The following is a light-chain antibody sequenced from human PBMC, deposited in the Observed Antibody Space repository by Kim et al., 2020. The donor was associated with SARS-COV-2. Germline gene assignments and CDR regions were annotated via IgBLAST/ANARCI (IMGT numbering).Light chain of an antibody. J-gene: IGLJ2*01. CDR2: SNN. CDR1: SSNIGRNY. V-gene: IGLV1-47*01. Sequence: QSVLTQPPSASGTPGQRVTISCSGDSSNIGRNYVYWYQQLPGTAPKLLIYSNNQRPSGVPDRFSGSKSGTSVSLAISGLRSEDEAHYYCAAWDDSLSGVVFGGGTQLTVL. CDR3: AAWDDSLSGVV.